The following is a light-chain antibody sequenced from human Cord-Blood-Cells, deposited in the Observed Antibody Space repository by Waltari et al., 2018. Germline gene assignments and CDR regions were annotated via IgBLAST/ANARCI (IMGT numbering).Light chain of an antibody. CDR3: CSYAGSWV. CDR2: DVS. CDR1: SSEVGGYNY. V-gene: IGLV2-11*01. Sequence: QSALTQPRSVSESPGQSLTISCTGTSSEVGGYNYVSWYQQHPGKAPKPMIYDVSKRPSGVPDRFSGSKSGNTASLTISGLQAEDEADYYCCSYAGSWVFGGGTKLTVL. J-gene: IGLJ3*02.